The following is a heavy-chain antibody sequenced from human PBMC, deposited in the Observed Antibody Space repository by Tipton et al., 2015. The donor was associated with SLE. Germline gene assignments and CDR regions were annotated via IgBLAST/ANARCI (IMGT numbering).Heavy chain of an antibody. CDR3: ARDLGGGYSYGYDY. V-gene: IGHV4-4*08. CDR1: GGSIGSYY. J-gene: IGHJ4*02. Sequence: TLSLTCTVSGGSIGSYYWSWIRQPPGKGLEWVGYIYSSGSTNYNPSLKSRVTISVDTSKNQFSLKLSSVTAADTAVYYCARDLGGGYSYGYDYWGQGTLVTVSS. CDR2: IYSSGST. D-gene: IGHD5-18*01.